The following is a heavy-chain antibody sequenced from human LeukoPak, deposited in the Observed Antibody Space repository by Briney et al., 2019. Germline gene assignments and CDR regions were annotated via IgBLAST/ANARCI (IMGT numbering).Heavy chain of an antibody. CDR2: ISYDGSNK. D-gene: IGHD5-18*01. V-gene: IGHV3-30*18. CDR3: AKDRYVDTVYYFDY. CDR1: GFTFSSYG. J-gene: IGHJ4*02. Sequence: GGSLRLSCAASGFTFSSYGMHWVRQAPGKGLEWVAVISYDGSNKYYADSVRGRFTISRDNSKNTLYLQMNSLRAEDTAVYYCAKDRYVDTVYYFDYWGQGTLVTVSS.